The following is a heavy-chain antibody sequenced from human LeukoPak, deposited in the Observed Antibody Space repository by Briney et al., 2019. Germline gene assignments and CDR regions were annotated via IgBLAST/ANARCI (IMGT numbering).Heavy chain of an antibody. CDR1: GGSISSSTYY. CDR3: ARGSLWFGERAKENNWFDP. V-gene: IGHV4-61*02. CDR2: IYTSGST. D-gene: IGHD3-10*01. J-gene: IGHJ5*02. Sequence: SETLSLTCTVSGGSISSSTYYWSWIRQPAGKGLEWIGRIYTSGSTNYNPSLKSRVTMSVDTSKNQFSLKLSSVTAADTAVYYCARGSLWFGERAKENNWFDPWGQGTLVTVSS.